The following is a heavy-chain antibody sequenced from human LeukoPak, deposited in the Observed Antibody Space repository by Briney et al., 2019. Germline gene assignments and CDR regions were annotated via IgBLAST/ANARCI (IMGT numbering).Heavy chain of an antibody. V-gene: IGHV1-18*01. CDR1: GYTFTSYG. J-gene: IGHJ3*02. Sequence: GASVNVSCKASGYTFTSYGISWVRQAPGQGLEWMGWISAYNGNTNYAHKLQGRVTVTTDTSTTTAYMELRRLRSDDTALYYCAVDAFDIWGQGTMVTVSS. CDR3: AVDAFDI. CDR2: ISAYNGNT.